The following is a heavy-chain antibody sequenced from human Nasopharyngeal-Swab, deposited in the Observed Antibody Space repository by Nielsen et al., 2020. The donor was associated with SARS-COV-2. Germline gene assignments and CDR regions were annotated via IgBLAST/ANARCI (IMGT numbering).Heavy chain of an antibody. V-gene: IGHV4-59*08. CDR3: ARRGEGYGDYLDY. Sequence: GSLRLSCSVSGGSLSNYHWNWIRQPPGKGLEWIGYIYYSGSTNYNPSLKSRVTISVDTSKNQFSLKLSSVTAADTAVYYCARRGEGYGDYLDYWGQGTLVTVSS. J-gene: IGHJ4*02. CDR1: GGSLSNYH. D-gene: IGHD4-17*01. CDR2: IYYSGST.